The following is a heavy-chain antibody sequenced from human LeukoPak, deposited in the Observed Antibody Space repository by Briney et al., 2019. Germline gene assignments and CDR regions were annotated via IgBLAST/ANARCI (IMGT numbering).Heavy chain of an antibody. J-gene: IGHJ6*02. CDR1: GFTFSSYE. D-gene: IGHD3-10*01. V-gene: IGHV3-48*03. CDR3: TREAGDPSYGMDV. Sequence: SGGSLRLSCAASGFTFSSYEMNWVRQAPGKGLEWVSHITTDSSSKKYTDSVKGRFTISRDNAKNSLYLQMNSLRAEDTAVYYCTREAGDPSYGMDVWGQGTSVTVSS. CDR2: ITTDSSSK.